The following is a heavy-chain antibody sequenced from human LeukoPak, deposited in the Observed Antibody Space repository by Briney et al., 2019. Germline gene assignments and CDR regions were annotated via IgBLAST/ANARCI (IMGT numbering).Heavy chain of an antibody. Sequence: ASVKVSCKASGYTFPSYDINWVRQATGQGLEWMGWMNPNSGNTGYAQKFQGRVTMTRNTSISTAYMELSSLRSEDTAMYYCARGRKVRGVMQTRYYYYYMDVWGKGTTVTVSS. D-gene: IGHD3-10*01. J-gene: IGHJ6*03. CDR3: ARGRKVRGVMQTRYYYYYMDV. CDR1: GYTFPSYD. V-gene: IGHV1-8*01. CDR2: MNPNSGNT.